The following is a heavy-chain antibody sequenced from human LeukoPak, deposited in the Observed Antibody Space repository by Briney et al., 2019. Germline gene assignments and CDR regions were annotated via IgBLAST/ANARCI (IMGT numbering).Heavy chain of an antibody. Sequence: ASVKVSCNVSGYTLTELSMHWVRQAPGKGLEWMGGFDPEDGETIYAQKFQGRVTMTEDTSTDTAYMELSSLRSEDTAVYYCATAYIQEKSYYFDYWGQGTLVTVSS. CDR1: GYTLTELS. D-gene: IGHD5-18*01. CDR2: FDPEDGET. CDR3: ATAYIQEKSYYFDY. J-gene: IGHJ4*02. V-gene: IGHV1-24*01.